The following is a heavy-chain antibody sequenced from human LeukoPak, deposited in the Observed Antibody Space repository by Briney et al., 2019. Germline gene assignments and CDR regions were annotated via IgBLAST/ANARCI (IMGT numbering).Heavy chain of an antibody. CDR3: ARDVTYYYDSSGGGFDC. V-gene: IGHV3-53*01. J-gene: IGHJ4*02. D-gene: IGHD3-22*01. Sequence: GGSLRLSCAASGFTVSNNYMSWVRQAPGKGLEWVSLIYSDGTTYYADSVKGRFTISRDNSKNALYLQMNSLRAEDTAVYYCARDVTYYYDSSGGGFDCWGQGTLVTVSS. CDR1: GFTVSNNY. CDR2: IYSDGTT.